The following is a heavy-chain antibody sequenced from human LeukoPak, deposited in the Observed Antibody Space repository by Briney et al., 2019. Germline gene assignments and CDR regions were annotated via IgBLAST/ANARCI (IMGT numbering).Heavy chain of an antibody. CDR3: ARDRGYSYGYYFDY. CDR1: GFTFSSYG. D-gene: IGHD5-18*01. CDR2: IYSGGST. Sequence: PGGSLRLSCAASGFTFSSYGMHWVRQAPGKGLEWVSVIYSGGSTYYADSVKGRFTISRDNSKNTLYLQMNSLRAEDTAVYYCARDRGYSYGYYFDYWGQGTLVTVSS. V-gene: IGHV3-53*01. J-gene: IGHJ4*02.